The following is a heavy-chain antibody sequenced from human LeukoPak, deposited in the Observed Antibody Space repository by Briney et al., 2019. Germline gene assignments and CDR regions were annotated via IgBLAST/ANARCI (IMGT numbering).Heavy chain of an antibody. D-gene: IGHD3-16*01. V-gene: IGHV1-2*02. CDR3: ARDYTLINYYYHMDV. CDR2: INPNSGGT. J-gene: IGHJ6*03. CDR1: GYTFTGYY. Sequence: ASVTVSCKASGYTFTGYYMHWVRQAPGQGLEWMGWINPNSGGTNYAQKFQGRVTMTRDTSISTAYMELSRLRSDDTAVYYCARDYTLINYYYHMDVWGKGTTVTVSS.